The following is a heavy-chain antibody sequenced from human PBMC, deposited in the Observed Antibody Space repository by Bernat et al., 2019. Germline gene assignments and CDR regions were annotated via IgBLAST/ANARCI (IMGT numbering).Heavy chain of an antibody. V-gene: IGHV3-33*01. CDR3: AREGYYYDSSGYSAAFDS. D-gene: IGHD3-22*01. CDR2: IWYDGSNK. Sequence: QVQLVESGGGVVQPGRSLRLSCAASGFTFSSYGMHWVRQAPGKGLEWVAVIWYDGSNKYYADSVKGRFTISRDNSKNTLYLQMNSLRAEDTAVYYCAREGYYYDSSGYSAAFDSWGQGTMVTVSS. CDR1: GFTFSSYG. J-gene: IGHJ3*02.